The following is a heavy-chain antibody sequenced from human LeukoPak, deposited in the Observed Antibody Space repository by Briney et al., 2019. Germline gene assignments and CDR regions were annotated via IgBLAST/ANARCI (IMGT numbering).Heavy chain of an antibody. Sequence: ASVKVSCKASGYTFTNYYMHWVRQAPGQGLEWMGLINPTGTSTNYAQKFRGRVTMTRDTSTTTVYMELSSLRSEDTAVYYCAREESGGYFDYWGQGTLATVSS. V-gene: IGHV1-46*01. CDR1: GYTFTNYY. CDR2: INPTGTST. J-gene: IGHJ4*02. D-gene: IGHD2-8*02. CDR3: AREESGGYFDY.